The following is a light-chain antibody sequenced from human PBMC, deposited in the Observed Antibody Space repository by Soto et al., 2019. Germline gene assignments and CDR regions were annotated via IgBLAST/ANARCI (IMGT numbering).Light chain of an antibody. V-gene: IGKV1-39*01. Sequence: DIQMTQSPSSLSASVGDTVAITCRASQNIASYLNWYQQKPGKAPQVLISGASTLQSGVPSRFSGTESGTECTLTINSLQPEELATYYCQQSFSIPRTFGQGTKVEI. CDR2: GAS. CDR1: QNIASY. J-gene: IGKJ1*01. CDR3: QQSFSIPRT.